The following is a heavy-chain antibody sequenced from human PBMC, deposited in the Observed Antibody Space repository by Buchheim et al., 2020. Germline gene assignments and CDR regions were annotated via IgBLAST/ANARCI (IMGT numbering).Heavy chain of an antibody. Sequence: QVQLQESGPGLVKPSETLSLTCTVSGGSISSYYWSWIRQPPGKGLEWIGYIYYSGSTNYNPSLQSRVTISVDTSKNQFSLKLSSVTAADTAVYYCARDRATVRYYYYGMDVWGQGTT. CDR2: IYYSGST. CDR3: ARDRATVRYYYYGMDV. D-gene: IGHD4-11*01. V-gene: IGHV4-59*01. J-gene: IGHJ6*02. CDR1: GGSISSYY.